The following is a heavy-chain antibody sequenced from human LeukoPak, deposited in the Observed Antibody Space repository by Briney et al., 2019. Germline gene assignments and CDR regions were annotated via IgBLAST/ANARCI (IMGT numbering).Heavy chain of an antibody. CDR3: AKDGEKSYYYMDV. V-gene: IGHV3-33*06. CDR1: GFTFSGNG. CDR2: IWYDSSTK. D-gene: IGHD4-17*01. Sequence: GGSLRLSCAASGFTFSGNGMHWVRQAPGKGLEWVAVIWYDSSTKFYADSVQGRFTISRDNSENTLYLQMNSLRAEDTAVYYCAKDGEKSYYYMDVWGKGTTVTVSS. J-gene: IGHJ6*03.